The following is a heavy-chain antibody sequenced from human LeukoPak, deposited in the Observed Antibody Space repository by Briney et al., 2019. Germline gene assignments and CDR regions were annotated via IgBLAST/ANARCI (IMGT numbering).Heavy chain of an antibody. CDR3: ARLTKGRYFDYIFDY. J-gene: IGHJ4*02. CDR2: IYYSGST. Sequence: SETLSLTCTVSGASPSNTDFYWGWIRQPPGKGLQWIGNIYYSGSTYYNPSLSSRVTMSVDTSKNQFSLKMTSVTAADTAVYYCARLTKGRYFDYIFDYWGQGTLFAVST. CDR1: GASPSNTDFY. D-gene: IGHD3-9*01. V-gene: IGHV4-39*01.